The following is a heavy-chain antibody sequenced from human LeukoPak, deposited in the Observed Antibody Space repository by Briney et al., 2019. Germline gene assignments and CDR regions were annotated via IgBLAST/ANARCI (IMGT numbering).Heavy chain of an antibody. Sequence: SETLSLTCTVSGGSIISYFWSRIRQPPGKGLEWIGYIFDSGSTNYNPSTNYNPSLKSRVTISVDTSKNQFSLKLSSVTAADTAVYFCARGGVTTIAQYDYWGQGTLVTVSS. V-gene: IGHV4-59*01. J-gene: IGHJ4*02. D-gene: IGHD5-12*01. CDR1: GGSIISYF. CDR2: IFDSGSTNYNPST. CDR3: ARGGVTTIAQYDY.